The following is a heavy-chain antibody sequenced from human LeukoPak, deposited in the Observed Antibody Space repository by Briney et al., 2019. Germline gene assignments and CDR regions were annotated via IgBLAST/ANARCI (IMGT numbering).Heavy chain of an antibody. V-gene: IGHV1-46*01. CDR1: GYTFTGHY. J-gene: IGHJ4*02. CDR3: AREAAAGTTSFDY. Sequence: ASVKVSCKASGYTFTGHYMHWVRQAPGQGLEWMGIINPSGGGTSYAQKFQGRVTMTRDTSTSTVYMKQSSLRSEDTAVYNCAREAAAGTTSFDYWGQGTLVTVSS. D-gene: IGHD6-13*01. CDR2: INPSGGGT.